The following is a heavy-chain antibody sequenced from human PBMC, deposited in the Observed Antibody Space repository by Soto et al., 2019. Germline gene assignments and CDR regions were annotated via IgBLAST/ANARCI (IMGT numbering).Heavy chain of an antibody. V-gene: IGHV3-33*01. Sequence: PGGSLRLSCAASGFTFSSYGMHWVRQAPGKGLEWVAVIWYDGSNKYYADSVKGRFTISRDNSKNTLYLQMNSLRAKDTAVYYCARDQTYYYDSSGYYFDYWGQGTLVTVSS. CDR3: ARDQTYYYDSSGYYFDY. D-gene: IGHD3-22*01. CDR2: IWYDGSNK. CDR1: GFTFSSYG. J-gene: IGHJ4*02.